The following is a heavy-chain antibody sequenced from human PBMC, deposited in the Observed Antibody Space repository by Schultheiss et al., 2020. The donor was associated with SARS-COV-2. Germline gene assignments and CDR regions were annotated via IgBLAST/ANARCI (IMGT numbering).Heavy chain of an antibody. V-gene: IGHV3-33*08. D-gene: IGHD5-18*01. Sequence: GGSLRLSCAASGFTFSSYGMHWVRQAPGKGLEWVAVIWYDGSNKYYADSVKGRFTISRDNSKNTLCLQMNSLRAEDTAVYYCARGDSYSYGYSYYYGMDVWGQGTTVTVSS. CDR2: IWYDGSNK. CDR1: GFTFSSYG. CDR3: ARGDSYSYGYSYYYGMDV. J-gene: IGHJ6*02.